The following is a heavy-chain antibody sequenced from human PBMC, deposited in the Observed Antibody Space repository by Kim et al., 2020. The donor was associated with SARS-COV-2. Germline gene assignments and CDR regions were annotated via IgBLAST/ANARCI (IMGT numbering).Heavy chain of an antibody. CDR1: GYSFTSYW. CDR2: MYPGDSDT. V-gene: IGHV5-51*01. J-gene: IGHJ6*02. D-gene: IGHD6-19*01. Sequence: GASLKISCKGSGYSFTSYWIGWVRQMPGKGLEWMGIMYPGDSDTRYSPSFQGQVTISADKSISTDYLQWRSLKASDTAMYYCATESTGWYGSMDVWGQGTTVTVSS. CDR3: ATESTGWYGSMDV.